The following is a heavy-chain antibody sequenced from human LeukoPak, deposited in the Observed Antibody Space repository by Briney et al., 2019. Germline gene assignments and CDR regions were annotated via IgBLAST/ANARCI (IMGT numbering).Heavy chain of an antibody. D-gene: IGHD3-10*01. CDR1: GFTLSSYW. CDR3: ARGFRGANWFDP. J-gene: IGHJ5*02. CDR2: IKQDGTEK. Sequence: PGGSLRLSCAASGFTLSSYWMAWVRQAPGKGLEWVANIKQDGTEKYYVDSVKGRFTISRDNAENSLYLKMNSLRAEDTALYYCARGFRGANWFDPWGQGTLVTVSS. V-gene: IGHV3-7*05.